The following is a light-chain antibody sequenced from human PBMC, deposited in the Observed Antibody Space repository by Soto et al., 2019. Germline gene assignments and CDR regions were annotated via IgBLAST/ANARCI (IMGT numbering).Light chain of an antibody. CDR2: GTT. CDR1: TSNIGAGYD. CDR3: HSYDSNLSGSI. J-gene: IGLJ2*01. V-gene: IGLV1-40*01. Sequence: QSVLTQPPSVSGAPGQRVTISCTGSTSNIGAGYDVHWYQQLPGTAPKLLVHGTTYRPSGVPDRFFGSRSGTSASLAITGLQADDEATYYCHSYDSNLSGSIFGGGTKLTVL.